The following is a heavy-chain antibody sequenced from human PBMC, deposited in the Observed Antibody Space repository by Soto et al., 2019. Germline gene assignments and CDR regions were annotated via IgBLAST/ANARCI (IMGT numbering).Heavy chain of an antibody. CDR3: ARVPYYDFWSGYSKSIYYYYYYMDV. CDR1: GFTFGDYG. CDR2: INWNGGST. D-gene: IGHD3-3*01. J-gene: IGHJ6*03. V-gene: IGHV3-20*01. Sequence: GGSLRLSCAASGFTFGDYGMSWVRQAPGKGLEWVSGINWNGGSTGYADSVKGRFTISRDNAKNSLYLQMNSLRAEDTALYHCARVPYYDFWSGYSKSIYYYYYYMDVWGKGTTVTVSS.